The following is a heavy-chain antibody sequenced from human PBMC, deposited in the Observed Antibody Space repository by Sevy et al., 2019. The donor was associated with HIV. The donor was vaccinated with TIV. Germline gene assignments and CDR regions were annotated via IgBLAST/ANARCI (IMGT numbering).Heavy chain of an antibody. V-gene: IGHV1-46*01. Sequence: ASVKVSCKASGYTFTSYYMHWVRQAPGQGLEWMGIINPSGGSTSYAQKFQGRDTMTRDTSTSTVYMELSSLRSEDMAVYYCARDSDNYDILTGYYPFNYWGEGTLVTVSS. CDR3: ARDSDNYDILTGYYPFNY. CDR1: GYTFTSYY. CDR2: INPSGGST. J-gene: IGHJ4*02. D-gene: IGHD3-9*01.